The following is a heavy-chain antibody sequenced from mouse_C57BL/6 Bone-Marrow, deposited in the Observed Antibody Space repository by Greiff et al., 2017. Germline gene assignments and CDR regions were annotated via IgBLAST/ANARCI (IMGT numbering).Heavy chain of an antibody. CDR1: GYAFRSSW. V-gene: IGHV1-82*01. D-gene: IGHD4-1*01. CDR2: IYPGDGDT. Sequence: ESGPELVKPGASVKISCKASGYAFRSSWMNWVKQRPGKGLEWIGRIYPGDGDTNYNGKFTGKATLTADKSSSTAYMQLSSLTSEDSAVYFCARDWDVGRFAYWGQGTLVTVSA. J-gene: IGHJ3*01. CDR3: ARDWDVGRFAY.